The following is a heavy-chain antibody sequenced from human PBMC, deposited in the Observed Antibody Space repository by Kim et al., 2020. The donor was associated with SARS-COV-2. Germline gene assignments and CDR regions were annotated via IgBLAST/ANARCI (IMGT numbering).Heavy chain of an antibody. D-gene: IGHD5-12*01. CDR3: ARDLERWLQSGAFDI. J-gene: IGHJ3*02. CDR1: GYTFTSYA. Sequence: ASVKVSCKASGYTFTSYAMHWVRQAPGQRLEWMGWINAGNGNTKYSQKFQGRVTITRDTSASTAYMELSSLRSEDTAVYYCARDLERWLQSGAFDIWGQGTMVPVSS. CDR2: INAGNGNT. V-gene: IGHV1-3*01.